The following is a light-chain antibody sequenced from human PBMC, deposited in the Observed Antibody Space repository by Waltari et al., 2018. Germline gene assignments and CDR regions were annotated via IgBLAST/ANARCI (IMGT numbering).Light chain of an antibody. CDR3: QMYVRLPVT. CDR1: QRVGRY. V-gene: IGKV3-20*01. Sequence: EIVLTQSPGTLSLSPGERAPLSCRASQRVGRYLAWYKQQHGQAPRLLIYDASTRATGIPDRFSGGGSGTDFSLTISRLEPEDFAVYYCQMYVRLPVTFGQGTKVEI. J-gene: IGKJ1*01. CDR2: DAS.